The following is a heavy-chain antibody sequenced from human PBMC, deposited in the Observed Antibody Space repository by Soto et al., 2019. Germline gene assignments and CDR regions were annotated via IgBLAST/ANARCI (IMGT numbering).Heavy chain of an antibody. J-gene: IGHJ6*02. Sequence: GGSLRLSCAASGFTVSSNYISWVRQAPGKGLEWVSVIYSVGNTYYADSVKGRFTISRDNSKNTLYLQMNSLRAEDTAVYYCARDLALGGMDVWGQGTTVTVSS. CDR3: ARDLALGGMDV. CDR2: IYSVGNT. CDR1: GFTVSSNY. V-gene: IGHV3-53*01. D-gene: IGHD3-16*02.